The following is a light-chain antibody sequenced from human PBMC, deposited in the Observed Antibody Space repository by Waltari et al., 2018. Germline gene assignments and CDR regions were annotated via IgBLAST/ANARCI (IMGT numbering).Light chain of an antibody. J-gene: IGLJ3*02. V-gene: IGLV1-40*01. CDR2: ANS. CDR3: QSYDSSLSGSRV. Sequence: QSVLTQPPSVSGAPGQRVTISCTGSSSNIGADYDVHWYQQLPGTAPKPPIYANSNRPAGVPDRVSGSKSGTSASLAITGLQAEDEADYYCQSYDSSLSGSRVFGGGTKLTVL. CDR1: SSNIGADYD.